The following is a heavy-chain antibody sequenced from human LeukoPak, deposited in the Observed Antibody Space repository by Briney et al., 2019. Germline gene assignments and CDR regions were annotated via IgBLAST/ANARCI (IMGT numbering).Heavy chain of an antibody. CDR1: GGSINNYY. Sequence: PSETLSLTCTVSGGSINNYYWSWIRQPPGKGLEWIGYIYSSGSTNYNPSLKSRVIISVDTSKNQFSLKLSSVTAADTAVYYCARRTLCCGERFHPWGQGTLVTVSS. CDR3: ARRTLCCGERFHP. V-gene: IGHV4-59*08. J-gene: IGHJ5*02. D-gene: IGHD3-16*01. CDR2: IYSSGST.